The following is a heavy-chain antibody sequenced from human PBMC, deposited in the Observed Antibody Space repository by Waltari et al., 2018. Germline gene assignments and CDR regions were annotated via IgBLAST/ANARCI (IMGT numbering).Heavy chain of an antibody. J-gene: IGHJ4*02. CDR1: GGSSSGYY. V-gene: IGHV4-34*01. CDR2: INHSGST. Sequence: QVQLQQWGAGLLKPSETLSLTCAVYGGSSSGYYWSWIRQPPGKGLEWIGEINHSGSTNYNPSLKSRVTISVDTSKNQFSLKLSSVTAADTAVYYCARGGPGIAAASYFDYWGQGTLVTVSS. CDR3: ARGGPGIAAASYFDY. D-gene: IGHD6-13*01.